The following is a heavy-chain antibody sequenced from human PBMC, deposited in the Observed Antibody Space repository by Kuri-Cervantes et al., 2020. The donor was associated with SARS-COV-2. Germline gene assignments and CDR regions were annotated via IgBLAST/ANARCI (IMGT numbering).Heavy chain of an antibody. J-gene: IGHJ4*02. D-gene: IGHD3-3*01. V-gene: IGHV4-38-2*01. CDR2: IYHSGST. CDR1: GYSISSGYY. CDR3: ASITIFGVVKI. Sequence: SETLSLTCAVSGYSISSGYYWGWIRQPPGKGLEWIGSIYHSGSTYYNPSLKSRVTISVDTSKNQFSLKLSSVTAADTAAYYCASITIFGVVKIWGQGTLVTVSS.